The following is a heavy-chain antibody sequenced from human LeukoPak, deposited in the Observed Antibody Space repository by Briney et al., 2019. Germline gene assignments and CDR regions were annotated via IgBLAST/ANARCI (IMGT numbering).Heavy chain of an antibody. CDR1: GGTFSSYA. Sequence: SVKVSCKASGGTFSSYAISWVRQAPGQGLEWMGGIIPIFGTANYAQKFQGRVTITADESTSTAYMELSSLRSEDTAVYHCARESRRYSYRTHFDYWGQGTLVTVYS. V-gene: IGHV1-69*13. D-gene: IGHD5-18*01. CDR3: ARESRRYSYRTHFDY. J-gene: IGHJ4*02. CDR2: IIPIFGTA.